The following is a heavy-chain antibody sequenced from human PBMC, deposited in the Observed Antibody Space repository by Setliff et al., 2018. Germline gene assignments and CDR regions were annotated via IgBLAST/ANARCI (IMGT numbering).Heavy chain of an antibody. CDR2: IHQDGSER. Sequence: GGSLRLSCAASGFTFGSYWMTWVRQAPEKGLEWVANIHQDGSERHYVDSVKGRFTISRDNAKNTLYLQMGSLSPEDMAVYYCARRGPSGSYDYWGQGTLVTVSS. CDR3: ARRGPSGSYDY. J-gene: IGHJ4*02. D-gene: IGHD1-26*01. CDR1: GFTFGSYW. V-gene: IGHV3-7*01.